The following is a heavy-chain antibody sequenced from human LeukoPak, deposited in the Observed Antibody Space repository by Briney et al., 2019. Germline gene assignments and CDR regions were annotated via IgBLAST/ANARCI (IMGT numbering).Heavy chain of an antibody. J-gene: IGHJ6*03. V-gene: IGHV3-73*01. CDR3: ARVLSGRGSLYDYYYYMDV. CDR1: GFTFSGSA. D-gene: IGHD2-8*01. CDR2: IRSKANTYAT. Sequence: GGSLRLSCAASGFTFSGSAMLWVRQASGKGLEWVGRIRSKANTYATAYAAPVKGRFIISRDDSKNTAYLQMNSLKTEDTAVYYCARVLSGRGSLYDYYYYMDVWGKGTTVTIS.